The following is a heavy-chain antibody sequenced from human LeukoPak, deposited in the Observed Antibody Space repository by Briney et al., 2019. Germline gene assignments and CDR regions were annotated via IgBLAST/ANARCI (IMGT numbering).Heavy chain of an antibody. Sequence: SETLSLTCTVSGGSISSSDYYWSWIRQPPGKGLEWIGYIYYSGSTYYNPSLRSRLTISVDTSNNHFSLKLSSVTAADTAVYYCARGGDFDYWGQGTLVTVSS. CDR3: ARGGDFDY. CDR2: IYYSGST. CDR1: GGSISSSDYY. V-gene: IGHV4-30-4*01. J-gene: IGHJ4*02. D-gene: IGHD3-16*01.